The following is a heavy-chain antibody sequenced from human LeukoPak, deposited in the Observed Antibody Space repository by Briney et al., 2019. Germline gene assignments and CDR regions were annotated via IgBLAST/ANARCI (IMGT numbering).Heavy chain of an antibody. J-gene: IGHJ5*02. Sequence: PGGSLRLSCAASGFIFSDYYMTWIRQAPGKGLEWISHISSSGGVKQYADSVKGRFTISRDNAKNSLYLQMNSLRAEDTAVYYCARAHILPLDPWGQGTLVTVSS. CDR1: GFIFSDYY. CDR2: ISSSGGVK. CDR3: ARAHILPLDP. V-gene: IGHV3-11*04. D-gene: IGHD2-15*01.